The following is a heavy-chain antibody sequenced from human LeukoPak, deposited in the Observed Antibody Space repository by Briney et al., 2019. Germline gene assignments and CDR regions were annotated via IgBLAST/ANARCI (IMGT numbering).Heavy chain of an antibody. CDR1: GGSFNSGTYY. CDR3: AMAPCGPYSSIWKSPFDY. Sequence: SETLSLTCTVSGGSFNSGTYYWGWIRQPPGKGLEWIGTIYYSGNTNYNPSLNSRVTISVDTSKNQFSLKLTSVSTADTAVYYCAMAPCGPYSSIWKSPFDYLGQGTLVIVSS. V-gene: IGHV4-39*01. D-gene: IGHD6-13*01. J-gene: IGHJ4*02. CDR2: IYYSGNT.